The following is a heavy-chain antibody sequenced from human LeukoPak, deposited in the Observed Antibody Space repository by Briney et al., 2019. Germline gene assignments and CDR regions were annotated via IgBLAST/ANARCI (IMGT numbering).Heavy chain of an antibody. CDR2: ISGSGDGT. CDR1: GFTFDNYA. D-gene: IGHD5-18*01. J-gene: IGHJ4*02. Sequence: GGSLRLSCTASGFTFDNYAMIWVRQASGKGLEWVSVISGSGDGTDSADSVRGRFTISRDNSKNTLYLQMNSLRAEDTAVYYCARDDGSYGYYYWGQGTLVTVSS. V-gene: IGHV3-23*01. CDR3: ARDDGSYGYYY.